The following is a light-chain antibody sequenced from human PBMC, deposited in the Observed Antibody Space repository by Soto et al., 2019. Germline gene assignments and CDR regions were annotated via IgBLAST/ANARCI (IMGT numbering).Light chain of an antibody. CDR3: QQYNSYPWM. Sequence: DIQMTQSPSTLSAYVGDRVTIICLASQSISSGLAWYQQKPGKAPKLLSYEAYNCESGVPSRFSGSGYGPEFTLTISSPQLDDFATYYCQQYNSYPWMFGQGTTVEL. CDR1: QSISSG. CDR2: EAY. V-gene: IGKV1-5*03. J-gene: IGKJ1*01.